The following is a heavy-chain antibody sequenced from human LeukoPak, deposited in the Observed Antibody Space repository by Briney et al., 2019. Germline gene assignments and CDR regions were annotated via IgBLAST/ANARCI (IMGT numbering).Heavy chain of an antibody. CDR2: IYYSGNT. CDR3: ARTEVLPNYCDNSGGFDY. D-gene: IGHD2/OR15-2a*01. Sequence: SETLSLTCTVSGVSISSSNSYWGWIRQPPGKGLEWIGSIYYSGNTYYNPSLKSRVTISVDTSKNQFSLKLSSVTAADTAVYYCARTEVLPNYCDNSGGFDYWGQGILVTVSS. J-gene: IGHJ4*02. V-gene: IGHV4-39*07. CDR1: GVSISSSNSY.